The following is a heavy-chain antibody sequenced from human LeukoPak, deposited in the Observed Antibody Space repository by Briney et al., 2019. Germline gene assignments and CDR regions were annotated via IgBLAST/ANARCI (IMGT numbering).Heavy chain of an antibody. J-gene: IGHJ3*02. V-gene: IGHV1-18*01. CDR1: GYTFTSYG. D-gene: IGHD3-3*01. CDR3: ARAERITIFGVVIRTDAFDI. Sequence: ASVKVSCKASGYTFTSYGISWLRQAPGQGLEWMGWISAYNGNTNYAQKLQGRVTMTTDTSTSTAYMELRSLRSDDTAVYYCARAERITIFGVVIRTDAFDIWGQGTMVTVSS. CDR2: ISAYNGNT.